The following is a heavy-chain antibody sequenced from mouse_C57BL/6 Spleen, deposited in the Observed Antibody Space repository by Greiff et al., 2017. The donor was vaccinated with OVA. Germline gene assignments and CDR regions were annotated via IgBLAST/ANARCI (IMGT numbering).Heavy chain of an antibody. V-gene: IGHV5-17*01. Sequence: EVQLVESGGGLVKPGGSLKLSCAASGFTFSDYGMHWVRQAPEKGLEWVAYISSGSSTIYYADTVKGRFTISRDNAKNTLFLQMTSLRSEDTAMYYCARRPYSNYDYAMDYWGQGTSVTVSS. D-gene: IGHD2-5*01. CDR2: ISSGSSTI. CDR3: ARRPYSNYDYAMDY. CDR1: GFTFSDYG. J-gene: IGHJ4*01.